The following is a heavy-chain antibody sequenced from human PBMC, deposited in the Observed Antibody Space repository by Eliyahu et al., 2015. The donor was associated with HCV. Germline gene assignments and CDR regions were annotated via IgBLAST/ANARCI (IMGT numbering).Heavy chain of an antibody. Sequence: EVQLVESGGGLVQPGRSLRLSCAASGFTFDDYAMXXVRQAPGKGLEWVSGISWNSGSIGYADSVKGRFTISRDNAKNSLYLQMNSLRAEDTALYYCAKDIGYYDYVWGSYRYTGGFDYWGQGTLVTVSS. CDR2: ISWNSGSI. V-gene: IGHV3-9*01. CDR1: GFTFDDYA. J-gene: IGHJ4*02. D-gene: IGHD3-16*02. CDR3: AKDIGYYDYVWGSYRYTGGFDY.